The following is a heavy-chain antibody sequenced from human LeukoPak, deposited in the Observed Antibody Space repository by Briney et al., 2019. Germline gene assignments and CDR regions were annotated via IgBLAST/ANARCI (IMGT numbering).Heavy chain of an antibody. CDR2: ISGSGDST. D-gene: IGHD6-13*01. V-gene: IGHV3-23*01. CDR3: AKDLDSSSCFDY. CDR1: GFTLSSYA. J-gene: IGHJ4*02. Sequence: GGSLRLSCAASGFTLSSYAMSWVRQAPGKGLEWVSAISGSGDSTYYADSVKGRFTISRDNSESTLYLQMNSLRGEDTAVYYCAKDLDSSSCFDYWGQGTLVTVSS.